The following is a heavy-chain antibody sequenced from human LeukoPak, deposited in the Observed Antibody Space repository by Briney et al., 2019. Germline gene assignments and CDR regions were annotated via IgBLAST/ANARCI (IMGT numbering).Heavy chain of an antibody. D-gene: IGHD2-21*01. Sequence: GGSLRLSCAASGFTFSDHYMDWVRQAPGKGLEWVGRARNKDNSYTTEYAASVKGRFTISRGDSKNSLYLQMNSLKTEDTAVYYCARAIVAAPGVDYWGQGTLVTVSS. CDR2: ARNKDNSYTT. V-gene: IGHV3-72*01. CDR1: GFTFSDHY. CDR3: ARAIVAAPGVDY. J-gene: IGHJ4*02.